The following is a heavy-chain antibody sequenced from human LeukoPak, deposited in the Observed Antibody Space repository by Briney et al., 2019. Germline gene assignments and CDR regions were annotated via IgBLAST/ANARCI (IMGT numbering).Heavy chain of an antibody. J-gene: IGHJ3*02. CDR1: GFTFSSYA. D-gene: IGHD3-22*01. CDR3: AKEVGDYDSSGYYYDAFDI. CDR2: ISGSGGST. V-gene: IGHV3-23*01. Sequence: GRSLRLSCAASGFTFSSYAMSWVRQAPGKGLEWVSAISGSGGSTYYADSVKGRFTISGDNSKNTLYLQMNSLRAEDTAVYYCAKEVGDYDSSGYYYDAFDIWGQGTMVTVSS.